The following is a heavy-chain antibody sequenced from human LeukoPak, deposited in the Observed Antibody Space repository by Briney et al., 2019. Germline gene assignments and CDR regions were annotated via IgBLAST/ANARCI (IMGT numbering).Heavy chain of an antibody. CDR1: GGYISGNTDY. CDR3: ARHRQWLPAHFDI. V-gene: IGHV4-39*01. J-gene: IGHJ3*02. D-gene: IGHD6-19*01. CDR2: IYYSEST. Sequence: PSETLSLTCSVSGGYISGNTDYWGWIRQPPGKGLEWIGSIYYSESTYYNPSLKSRVTMSVDTSKNQFSLKVNSLTAADTAVYYCARHRQWLPAHFDIWGQGTMVTVSS.